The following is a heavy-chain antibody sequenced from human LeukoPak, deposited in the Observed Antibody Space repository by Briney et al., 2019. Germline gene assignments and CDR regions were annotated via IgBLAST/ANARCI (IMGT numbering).Heavy chain of an antibody. D-gene: IGHD5-24*01. Sequence: ASVKVPCKASGYTFTSYDINWVRQATGQGLEWMGWMNPNSGNTGYAQKFQGRVTMTRNTSISTAYMELSSLRSEDTAVYYCARGAKRWLQPPGYFGYWGQGTLVTVSS. CDR3: ARGAKRWLQPPGYFGY. CDR2: MNPNSGNT. CDR1: GYTFTSYD. V-gene: IGHV1-8*01. J-gene: IGHJ4*02.